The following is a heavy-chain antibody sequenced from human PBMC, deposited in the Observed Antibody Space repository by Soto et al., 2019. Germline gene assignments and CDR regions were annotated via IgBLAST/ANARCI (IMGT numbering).Heavy chain of an antibody. V-gene: IGHV3-48*02. Sequence: EVQLVESGGGLVQPGGSLRLSCAASGFTFSSYRMNWVRQAPGKGLEWVSYISTSDSTIYYADSVEGRFTISRDNAKNSLYLQLNSLRDEDTAVYYCSRARGYSYGYVDYWGQGTLVTVSS. CDR1: GFTFSSYR. CDR3: SRARGYSYGYVDY. D-gene: IGHD5-18*01. J-gene: IGHJ4*02. CDR2: ISTSDSTI.